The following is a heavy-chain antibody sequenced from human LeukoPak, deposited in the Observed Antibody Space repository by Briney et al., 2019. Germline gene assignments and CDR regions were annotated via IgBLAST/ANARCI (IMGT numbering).Heavy chain of an antibody. V-gene: IGHV4-4*07. D-gene: IGHD3-10*01. CDR1: GGSISSYY. Sequence: SETLSLTCTVSGGSISSYYWSWIRQPAGKGPEWIGRIYTSGSTNYNPSLKSRVTMSVDTSKNQFSPKLSSVTAADTAVYYCARDPSYYYGSGSWYGMDVWGQGTTVTVSS. J-gene: IGHJ6*02. CDR3: ARDPSYYYGSGSWYGMDV. CDR2: IYTSGST.